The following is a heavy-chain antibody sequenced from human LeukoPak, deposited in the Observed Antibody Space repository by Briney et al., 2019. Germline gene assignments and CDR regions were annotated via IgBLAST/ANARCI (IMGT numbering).Heavy chain of an antibody. D-gene: IGHD1-26*01. CDR1: GGSISSSSYY. V-gene: IGHV4-39*01. CDR3: ARHTVYSGSYYVTAFDI. Sequence: SETLSLTCTVSGGSISSSSYYWGRIRQPPGKGLEWIGSIYYSGSTYYNPSLKSRVTISVDTSKNQFSLKLSSVTAADTAVYYCARHTVYSGSYYVTAFDIWGQGTMVTVSS. CDR2: IYYSGST. J-gene: IGHJ3*02.